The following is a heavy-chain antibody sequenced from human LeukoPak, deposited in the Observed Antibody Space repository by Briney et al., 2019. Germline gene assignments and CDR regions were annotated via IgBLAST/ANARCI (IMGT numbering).Heavy chain of an antibody. D-gene: IGHD2-2*01. CDR3: ARGYCSSTSCPIRDYCYYMDV. CDR2: ISGSGGST. CDR1: GFTFSSYA. V-gene: IGHV3-23*01. J-gene: IGHJ6*03. Sequence: GGSLRLSCAASGFTFSSYAMSWVRQAPGKGLEWVSAISGSGGSTYYADSVKGRFTISRDNSKNTLYLQMNSLRAEDTAVYYCARGYCSSTSCPIRDYCYYMDVWGKGTTVTVSS.